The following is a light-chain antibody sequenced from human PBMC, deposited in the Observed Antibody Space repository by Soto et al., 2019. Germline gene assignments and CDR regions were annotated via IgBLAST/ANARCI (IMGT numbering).Light chain of an antibody. CDR3: QQFSSYPLT. Sequence: EIVLTQSPGTRSLSPGERATLSCSASHTVRNNYLAWYQQKPGQAPRLLIYDASSRATGIPDRFSGGGSGTDFTLTISRLEPEDFAVYYCQQFSSYPLTFGGGTKVDIK. CDR2: DAS. J-gene: IGKJ4*01. V-gene: IGKV3-20*01. CDR1: HTVRNNY.